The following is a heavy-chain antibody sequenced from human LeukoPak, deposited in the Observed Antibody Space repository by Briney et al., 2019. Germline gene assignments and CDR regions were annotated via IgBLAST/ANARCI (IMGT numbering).Heavy chain of an antibody. CDR3: ARGHFDSSGSSNPLDS. CDR2: IHASGST. D-gene: IGHD3-22*01. Sequence: MPSETLSLTCTVSGASISSYYWSWIRQPPGKGLEWIGYIHASGSTNSSPSLKSRVTMSVDTSKNEFSLKLTSVTAADTALYYCARGHFDSSGSSNPLDSWGQGTLVTVSS. CDR1: GASISSYY. V-gene: IGHV4-4*09. J-gene: IGHJ4*02.